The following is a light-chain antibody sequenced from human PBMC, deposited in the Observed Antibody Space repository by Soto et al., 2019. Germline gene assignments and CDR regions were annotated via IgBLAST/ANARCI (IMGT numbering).Light chain of an antibody. Sequence: DIKMTQSPSSLSASVGDRVTITCRASQGISNFLAWYQQKPGKVPKLLISAASTLESGVPSRFSRSGSGTDFTLTITSLHPEDVATYDCQKYSSVITFGQGTRLEIK. V-gene: IGKV1-27*01. CDR1: QGISNF. CDR3: QKYSSVIT. CDR2: AAS. J-gene: IGKJ5*01.